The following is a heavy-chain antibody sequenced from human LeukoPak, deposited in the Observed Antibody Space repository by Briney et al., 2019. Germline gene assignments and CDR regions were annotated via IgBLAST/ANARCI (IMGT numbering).Heavy chain of an antibody. CDR3: ARADPWGYYDSSGCYYAY. CDR2: INHSGST. CDR1: GGSFSGYY. Sequence: PSETLSLTCAVYGGSFSGYYWSWIRQPPGKGLEWIGEINHSGSTNYNPSLKSRVTISVDTSKNQFSLKLSSVTAADTAVYYCARADPWGYYDSSGCYYAYWGQGTLVTVSS. J-gene: IGHJ4*02. D-gene: IGHD3-22*01. V-gene: IGHV4-34*01.